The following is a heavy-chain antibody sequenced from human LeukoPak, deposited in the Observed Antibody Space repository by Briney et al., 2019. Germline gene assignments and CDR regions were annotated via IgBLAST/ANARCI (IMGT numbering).Heavy chain of an antibody. CDR1: GYSFTTYW. D-gene: IGHD3-22*01. J-gene: IGHJ5*02. CDR2: TYPGETNT. Sequence: GESLKISCEASGYSFTTYWIAWVRQMPGKGLEWMGITYPGETNTRYSPSFQGQVTISVDRSTRTTYLQWNSMKAPDSATYYCARPVPTPDYESSWFDPWGQGTLVIVSS. CDR3: ARPVPTPDYESSWFDP. V-gene: IGHV5-51*01.